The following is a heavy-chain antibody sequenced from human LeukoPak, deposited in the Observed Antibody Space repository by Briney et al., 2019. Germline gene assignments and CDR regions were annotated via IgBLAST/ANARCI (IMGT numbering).Heavy chain of an antibody. V-gene: IGHV4-59*01. CDR2: SHYSGTT. J-gene: IGHJ2*01. CDR1: GGSISGYY. CDR3: ARDSSGYGGAWYFDL. Sequence: PSETLSLTCAVYGGSISGYYWSWIRQPPGKGLEWIGYSHYSGTTNYNPSLKGRVTISVDTSKNQFSLKLSSVTAADTAMYYCARDSSGYGGAWYFDLWGRGTLVTVSS. D-gene: IGHD4-23*01.